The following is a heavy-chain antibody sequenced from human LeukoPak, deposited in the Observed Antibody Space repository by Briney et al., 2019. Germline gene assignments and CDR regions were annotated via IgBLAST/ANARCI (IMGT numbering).Heavy chain of an antibody. J-gene: IGHJ6*02. V-gene: IGHV4-31*03. Sequence: SETLSLTCTVSGGSISSGGYYWSWIRQHPGKGLEWIGYIYYSGSTYYNPSLKSRVTISVDTSKNQFSLKLSSVTAADTAVYYCARHYSSGWYYYYYGMDVWGQGTTVTVSS. CDR3: ARHYSSGWYYYYYGMDV. D-gene: IGHD6-19*01. CDR1: GGSISSGGYY. CDR2: IYYSGST.